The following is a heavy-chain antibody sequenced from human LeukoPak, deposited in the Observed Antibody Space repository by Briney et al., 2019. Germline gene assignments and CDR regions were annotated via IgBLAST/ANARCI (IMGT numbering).Heavy chain of an antibody. V-gene: IGHV4-34*01. CDR3: ARVKMTHYYDSSGYPVVDAFDI. CDR2: IYYSGST. Sequence: SETLSLTCAVYGGSFSGYYWSWIRQPPGKGLEWIGSIYYSGSTYYNPSLKSRVTISVDTSKNQFSLKLSSVTAADTAVYYCARVKMTHYYDSSGYPVVDAFDIWGQGTMVTVSS. D-gene: IGHD3-22*01. CDR1: GGSFSGYY. J-gene: IGHJ3*02.